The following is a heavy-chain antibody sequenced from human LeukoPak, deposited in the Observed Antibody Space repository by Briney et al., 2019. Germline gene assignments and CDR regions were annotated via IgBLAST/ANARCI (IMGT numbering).Heavy chain of an antibody. D-gene: IGHD3-10*01. V-gene: IGHV3-21*01. CDR2: ISSSSTYI. CDR1: GFTFSIYS. J-gene: IGHJ4*02. CDR3: ASGPSITFDY. Sequence: GGSLRLSCAASGFTFSIYSMNWVRQAPGKGLEWVSSISSSSTYIYYADSVKGRFTISRDNSKNTLYLQMNSLRAEDTAVYYCASGPSITFDYWGQGTLVTVSS.